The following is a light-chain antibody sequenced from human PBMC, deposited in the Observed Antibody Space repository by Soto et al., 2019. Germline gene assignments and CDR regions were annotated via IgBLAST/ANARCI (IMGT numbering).Light chain of an antibody. J-gene: IGKJ4*01. CDR2: GAS. Sequence: EILMTQSPATLSVSPGERATLSCRASQSISSNLAWYQQKPGQGPRLLFYGASTRATGIPARFSGSGSGTEFTLTISSLQSEDFAVYYCQQYNKWPLTFGGGTKVDIK. CDR1: QSISSN. V-gene: IGKV3D-15*01. CDR3: QQYNKWPLT.